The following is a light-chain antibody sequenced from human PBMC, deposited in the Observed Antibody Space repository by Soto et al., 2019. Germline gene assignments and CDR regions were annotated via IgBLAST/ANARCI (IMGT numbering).Light chain of an antibody. J-gene: IGLJ1*01. CDR3: CSYAGDKTYV. Sequence: QSALTQPASVSGSPGQSITISCTGTSSDVGGHNYVSWYQQHPGKAPKLMIYEVSNRPSGVSNRFSGSQPGNTASLTVSGLQAEDEADYYCCSYAGDKTYVFGSGTKLTVL. V-gene: IGLV2-14*01. CDR1: SSDVGGHNY. CDR2: EVS.